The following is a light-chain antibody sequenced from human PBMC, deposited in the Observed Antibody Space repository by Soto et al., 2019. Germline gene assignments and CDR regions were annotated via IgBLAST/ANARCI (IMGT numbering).Light chain of an antibody. J-gene: IGKJ1*01. CDR2: DAS. CDR3: QQYESYSPWT. V-gene: IGKV1-5*01. CDR1: QSISSW. Sequence: DVQMTQSPSTLSASVGDRVTITCRASQSISSWLAWYQQKPGKAPKLLIYDASTLQSGAPSRYSGSGSGTEFTLTISNLQPDDFATYYCQQYESYSPWTFGQGTKVDI.